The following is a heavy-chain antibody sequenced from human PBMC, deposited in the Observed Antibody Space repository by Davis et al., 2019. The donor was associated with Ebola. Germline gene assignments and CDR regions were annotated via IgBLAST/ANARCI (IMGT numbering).Heavy chain of an antibody. CDR1: GFTFSSYG. CDR3: AKSSEIILLTGGLDY. D-gene: IGHD3-10*01. V-gene: IGHV3-23*01. J-gene: IGHJ4*02. CDR2: ASGSGETT. Sequence: GESLKISCAASGFTFSSYGMHWVRQVPGKGLEWVSGASGSGETTYYAHSVKGRFTISRDNFQNTLFLQMNSLRVEDTAVYYCAKSSEIILLTGGLDYWGQGALVTVSS.